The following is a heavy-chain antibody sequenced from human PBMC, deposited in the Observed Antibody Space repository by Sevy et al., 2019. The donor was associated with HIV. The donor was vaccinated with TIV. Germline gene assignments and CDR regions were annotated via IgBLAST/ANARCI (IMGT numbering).Heavy chain of an antibody. Sequence: DTVKVSCKASGYTFTSYDINWVRQATRQGLERTGWMNPNSGNTGYAQKFQGRVTISRNTSISTAYMELSSLRSEDTAVYYCARGRRCSRTSWWITYYYYMDVWGKGTTVTVSS. V-gene: IGHV1-8*03. CDR2: MNPNSGNT. J-gene: IGHJ6*03. CDR3: ARGRRCSRTSWWITYYYYMDV. D-gene: IGHD2-2*01. CDR1: GYTFTSYD.